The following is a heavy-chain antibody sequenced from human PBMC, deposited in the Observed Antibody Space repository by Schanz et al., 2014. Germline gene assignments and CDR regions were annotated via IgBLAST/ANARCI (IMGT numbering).Heavy chain of an antibody. CDR1: GFSFGTYA. D-gene: IGHD2-15*01. CDR2: ISASGGTT. V-gene: IGHV3-23*01. Sequence: EVHLLESGGGLVQPGGSLRLSCAASGFSFGTYAMTWVRQIPGKGLEWVSAISASGGTTYYADSVKGRFTISRDNSKNTLYLQMNSLRAEDTAVYYCAKTPREYCNYDSCPNWFDSWGQGTLVTASS. J-gene: IGHJ5*01. CDR3: AKTPREYCNYDSCPNWFDS.